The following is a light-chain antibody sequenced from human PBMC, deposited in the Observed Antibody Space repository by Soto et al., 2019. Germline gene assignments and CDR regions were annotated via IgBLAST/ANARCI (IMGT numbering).Light chain of an antibody. V-gene: IGKV1-39*01. CDR3: QQSYSTPLT. CDR2: AAS. CDR1: QSISSY. J-gene: IGKJ4*01. Sequence: DIQMTQSPSSLSASVGDRVTITCRASQSISSYLNWYHQKPGKAPKLLIYAASSLQSGVPSRFSGGGSGTDFTLTISSLQPEDFATYSCQQSYSTPLTFGGGTKVDIK.